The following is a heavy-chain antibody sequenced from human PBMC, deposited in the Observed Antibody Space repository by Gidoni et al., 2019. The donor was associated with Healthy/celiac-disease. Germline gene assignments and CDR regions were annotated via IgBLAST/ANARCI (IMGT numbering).Heavy chain of an antibody. J-gene: IGHJ4*02. CDR2: SSGSGGST. CDR1: GFPFSSYA. Sequence: EVQLLESGGGLVQPGGSLRLSCAASGFPFSSYAMSWVRQAPGKGLEWVSASSGSGGSTYYADSVKGRFTISRDNSKNTLYLQMNSLRAEDTAVYYCAKDAILLWFGELLDYWGQGTLVTVSS. D-gene: IGHD3-10*01. V-gene: IGHV3-23*01. CDR3: AKDAILLWFGELLDY.